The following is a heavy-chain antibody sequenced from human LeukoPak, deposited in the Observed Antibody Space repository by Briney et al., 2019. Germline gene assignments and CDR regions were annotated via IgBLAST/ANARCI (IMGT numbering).Heavy chain of an antibody. V-gene: IGHV4-34*01. CDR3: ARGPIYSGSYPFDY. CDR1: GGPFSGYY. J-gene: IGHJ4*02. D-gene: IGHD1-26*01. Sequence: SETLSLTCAVYGGPFSGYYWSWIRQPPGKGLEWIGEINHSGSTNYNPSLKSRVTISVDTSKNQFSLKLSSVTAADTAVYYCARGPIYSGSYPFDYWGQGTLVTVSS. CDR2: INHSGST.